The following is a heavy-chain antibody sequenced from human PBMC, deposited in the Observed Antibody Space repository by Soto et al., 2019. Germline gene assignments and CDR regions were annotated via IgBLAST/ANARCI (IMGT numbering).Heavy chain of an antibody. CDR1: GGSISNYY. Sequence: QVQLQESGPGLVKPSETLSLTCTVSGGSISNYYWSWIRQPPGKGLEWIGDIYYSGSTDYHPSLKRRVTISIDTSKNQLSLALSSVTAADTAVYFCARTIAATGYYYYYYMDVWGKGTTVAVSS. V-gene: IGHV4-59*12. CDR3: ARTIAATGYYYYYYMDV. J-gene: IGHJ6*03. D-gene: IGHD6-13*01. CDR2: IYYSGST.